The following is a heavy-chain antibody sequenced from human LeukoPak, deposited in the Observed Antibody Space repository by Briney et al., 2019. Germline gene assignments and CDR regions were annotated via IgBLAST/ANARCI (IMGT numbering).Heavy chain of an antibody. CDR2: ISYDGSNK. J-gene: IGHJ4*02. D-gene: IGHD3/OR15-3a*01. CDR3: ARVGLGPFDY. V-gene: IGHV3-30-3*01. Sequence: GGSLRLSCAASGFTFSSYAMHWVRQAPGKGLEWVAVISYDGSNKYYADSVKGRLTISRDNSKNTLYLQMNSLRAEDTAVYYCARVGLGPFDYWGQGTLVTVSS. CDR1: GFTFSSYA.